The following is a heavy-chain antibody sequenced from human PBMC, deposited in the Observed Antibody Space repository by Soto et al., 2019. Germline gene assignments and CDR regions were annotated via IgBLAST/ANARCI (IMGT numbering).Heavy chain of an antibody. CDR3: AAVTVYSSFPFDI. CDR1: GFTFTSSA. J-gene: IGHJ3*02. CDR2: IVVGSGNT. D-gene: IGHD6-6*01. Sequence: ASVKVSCKASGFTFTSSAMQWVRQARGQRLEWIGWIVVGSGNTNYAQKFQERVTITRDMSTSTAYMELSSLRSEDTAVYYCAAVTVYSSFPFDIWGQGTMVTVSS. V-gene: IGHV1-58*02.